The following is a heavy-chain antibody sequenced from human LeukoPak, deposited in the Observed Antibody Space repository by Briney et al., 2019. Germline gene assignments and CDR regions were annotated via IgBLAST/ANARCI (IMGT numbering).Heavy chain of an antibody. CDR3: ARDGSYVRGSLSTYGDYWVDYYGMDV. J-gene: IGHJ6*02. V-gene: IGHV3-21*01. CDR2: ISSSSGYI. CDR1: GFTFSSYS. D-gene: IGHD4-17*01. Sequence: GGSLGLSCAASGFTFSSYSMKWVRQAPGKGLEWVSSISSSSGYIYYADSVKGRFTISRDNAKNSLYLQMNSLRAEDTAVYYCARDGSYVRGSLSTYGDYWVDYYGMDVWGQGTTVTVSS.